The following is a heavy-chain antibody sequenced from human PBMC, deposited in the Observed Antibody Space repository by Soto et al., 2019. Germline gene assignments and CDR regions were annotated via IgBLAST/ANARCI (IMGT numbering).Heavy chain of an antibody. CDR3: AARITMVRGVIRYDAFDI. D-gene: IGHD3-10*01. CDR2: INSDGSST. CDR1: GFTFSSYW. J-gene: IGHJ3*02. V-gene: IGHV3-74*01. Sequence: EVQLVESGGGLVQPGGSLRLSCAASGFTFSSYWMHWVRQAPGKGLVWVSCINSDGSSTSYADSVKGRFTISRDNAKNTLYLQMNSLRAEDTAVYYCAARITMVRGVIRYDAFDIWGQGTMVTVSS.